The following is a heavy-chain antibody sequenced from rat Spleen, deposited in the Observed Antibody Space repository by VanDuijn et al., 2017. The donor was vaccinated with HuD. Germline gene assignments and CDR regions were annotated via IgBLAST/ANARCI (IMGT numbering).Heavy chain of an antibody. CDR2: ITNTGGST. J-gene: IGHJ2*01. CDR3: ARHPDYSNYFDY. CDR1: GFTFNNYW. D-gene: IGHD1-1*01. Sequence: EVQLVESGGGLVQPGRSLKLSCVASGFTFNNYWMTWIRQAPGKGLEWVASITNTGGSTYYRDSVKGRFTISRDNAKNTLYLQMDSLRSEDTATYYCARHPDYSNYFDYWGQGVMVTVSS. V-gene: IGHV5-31*01.